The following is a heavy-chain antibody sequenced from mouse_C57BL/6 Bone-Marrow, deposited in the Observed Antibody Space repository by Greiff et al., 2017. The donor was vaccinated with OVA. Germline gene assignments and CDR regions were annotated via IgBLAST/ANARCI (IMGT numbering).Heavy chain of an antibody. J-gene: IGHJ3*01. CDR3: TASYYYGSSYAWFAY. CDR1: GFTFSNYW. Sequence: EVKVEESGGGLVQPGGSMKLSCVASGFTFSNYWMNWVRQSPEKGLEWVAKIRLKSDNYATHYAESVKGRFTISRDDSKSSVYLQMNNLRAEDTGIYYCTASYYYGSSYAWFAYWGQGTLVTVSA. V-gene: IGHV6-3*01. D-gene: IGHD1-1*01. CDR2: IRLKSDNYAT.